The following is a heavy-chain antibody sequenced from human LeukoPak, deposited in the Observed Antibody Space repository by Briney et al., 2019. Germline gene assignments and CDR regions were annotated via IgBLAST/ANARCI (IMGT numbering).Heavy chain of an antibody. J-gene: IGHJ3*02. CDR2: ITSSGGIT. D-gene: IGHD3-10*01. V-gene: IGHV3-23*01. Sequence: SGGSLRLSCEASGLAFSTHAMTWVRQGPGKGLEWVSGITSSGGITYYAESMRGRFTISRDNSKNTVYLQMNSLRAEDTAVYYCAKDKFAAELLWFGELLCLFRGRYDAFDIWGQGTMVTVSS. CDR3: AKDKFAAELLWFGELLCLFRGRYDAFDI. CDR1: GLAFSTHA.